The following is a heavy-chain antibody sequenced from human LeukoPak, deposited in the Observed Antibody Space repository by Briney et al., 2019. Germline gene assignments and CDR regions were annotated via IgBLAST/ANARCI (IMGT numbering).Heavy chain of an antibody. CDR3: AKEGIKRGITIFGVVIIPRRG. V-gene: IGHV3-30*02. D-gene: IGHD3-3*01. Sequence: GGSLRLSCAASGFTFSSYGMHWVRQAPGKGLEWVAFIRYDGSNKYYADSVKGRFTISRDNSKNTLYLQMNSLRAEYTAVYYCAKEGIKRGITIFGVVIIPRRGWGQGTPVTVSS. CDR2: IRYDGSNK. CDR1: GFTFSSYG. J-gene: IGHJ4*02.